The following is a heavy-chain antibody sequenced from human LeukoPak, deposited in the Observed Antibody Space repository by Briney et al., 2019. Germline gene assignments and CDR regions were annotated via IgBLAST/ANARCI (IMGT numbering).Heavy chain of an antibody. D-gene: IGHD1-26*01. J-gene: IGHJ4*02. CDR1: GFTFSSYN. CDR3: ARVSSGIVGATVDY. Sequence: GGSLRLPCAASGFTFSSYNVNGVRSAPGKGLEGVSYFISSSSTIYYADSVKGRFTISRDNAKNSLYLQMNSLRAEDTAVYYCARVSSGIVGATVDYWGQGTLVTVSS. CDR2: FISSSSTI. V-gene: IGHV3-48*01.